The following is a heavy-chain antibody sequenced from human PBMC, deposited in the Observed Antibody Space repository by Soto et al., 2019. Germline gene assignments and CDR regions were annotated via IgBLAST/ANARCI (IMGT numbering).Heavy chain of an antibody. CDR1: GGSFSGYY. D-gene: IGHD3-10*01. CDR3: ARNPFLGGSGSYSPRFPMDV. CDR2: INHSGST. Sequence: SETLSLTCAVYGGSFSGYYWSWIRQPPGKGLEWIGEINHSGSTNYNPSLKSRVTISVDTSKNQFSLKLSSVTAADTAVYYCARNPFLGGSGSYSPRFPMDVWGKGTTVT. V-gene: IGHV4-34*01. J-gene: IGHJ6*03.